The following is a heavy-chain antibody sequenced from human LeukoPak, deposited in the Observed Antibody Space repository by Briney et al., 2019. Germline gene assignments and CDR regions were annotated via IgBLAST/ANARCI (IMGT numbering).Heavy chain of an antibody. CDR3: ARGESIFRV. V-gene: IGHV4-34*01. J-gene: IGHJ6*02. D-gene: IGHD3-3*01. CDR2: INHSGST. CDR1: GRSFSGYY. Sequence: SETLSLTFSVYGRSFSGYYWSWIRQPPGKGLEWIGEINHSGSTNYNPSLKSRVTISVDPSKNQLSLKLSSVTVPDTAVYYCARGESIFRVWGQGTTVIVSS.